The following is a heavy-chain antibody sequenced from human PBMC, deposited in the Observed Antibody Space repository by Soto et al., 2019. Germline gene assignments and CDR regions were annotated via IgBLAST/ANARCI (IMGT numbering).Heavy chain of an antibody. D-gene: IGHD2-2*01. CDR3: ARWGGDCSSTSCYSYYYGMDV. V-gene: IGHV1-8*01. J-gene: IGHJ6*02. Sequence: GASVKVSCKASGYTFTSYDINWVRQATGQGLEWMGWMTPNSGNTGYAQKFQGRVTMTRNTSISTAYMELSSLRSEDTAVYYCARWGGDCSSTSCYSYYYGMDVWGQGTTVTVSS. CDR2: MTPNSGNT. CDR1: GYTFTSYD.